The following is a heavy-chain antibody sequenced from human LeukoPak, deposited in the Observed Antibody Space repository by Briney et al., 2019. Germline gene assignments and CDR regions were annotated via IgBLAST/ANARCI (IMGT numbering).Heavy chain of an antibody. Sequence: GGSLRLSCAVSGFSFSSFGMHWARQAPGKGLEWVAVIWYDGSEKFYADSVKGRFTISRDNSKNTLYLQMNSPRAEDTAVYYCARGGNAFDIWGQGTMVTVSS. D-gene: IGHD1-1*01. CDR2: IWYDGSEK. J-gene: IGHJ3*02. CDR1: GFSFSSFG. V-gene: IGHV3-33*01. CDR3: ARGGNAFDI.